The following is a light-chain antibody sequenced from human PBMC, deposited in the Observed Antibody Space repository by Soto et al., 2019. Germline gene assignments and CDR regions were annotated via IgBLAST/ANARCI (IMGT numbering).Light chain of an antibody. J-gene: IGLJ2*01. CDR2: EVT. CDR3: SSSAGSNNFMV. Sequence: QSALTQPPSASGSPGQSVTISCTGTSSDVGGYHSVSWYQQHPGKAPKLMIYEVTKRPSGVPNRFSASKSGNTASLTVSGLQAEDEADYYCSSSAGSNNFMVFGGGTKLTVL. CDR1: SSDVGGYHS. V-gene: IGLV2-8*01.